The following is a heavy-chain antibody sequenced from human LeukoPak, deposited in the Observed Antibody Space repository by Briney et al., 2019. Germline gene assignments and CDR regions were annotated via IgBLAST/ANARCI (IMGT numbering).Heavy chain of an antibody. J-gene: IGHJ5*02. CDR1: GFTFSNAW. CDR3: TTDPIYSNIVVVPAAIGFDP. V-gene: IGHV3-15*01. Sequence: GGSLRLSCAASGFTFSNAWMSWVRQAPGKGPEWVGRIKSKTDGGTTDYAAPVKGRFTISRDDSKNTLYLQMNSLKTEDTAVYYCTTDPIYSNIVVVPAAIGFDPWGQGTLVTVSS. D-gene: IGHD2-2*02. CDR2: IKSKTDGGTT.